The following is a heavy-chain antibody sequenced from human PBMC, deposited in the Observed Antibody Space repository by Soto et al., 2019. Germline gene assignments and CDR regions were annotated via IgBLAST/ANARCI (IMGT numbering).Heavy chain of an antibody. Sequence: EVQLVESGGGLVQPGGSLKLSCAASGFTFSGSAMHWVRQASGKGLEWVGRIRSKANSYATAYAASVKGRFTISIDDSKNTAYLQMNSLKSEDTAVYYCTCAPDVYGDYSFGYWGQGTLVTVSS. D-gene: IGHD4-17*01. J-gene: IGHJ4*02. V-gene: IGHV3-73*01. CDR1: GFTFSGSA. CDR3: TCAPDVYGDYSFGY. CDR2: IRSKANSYAT.